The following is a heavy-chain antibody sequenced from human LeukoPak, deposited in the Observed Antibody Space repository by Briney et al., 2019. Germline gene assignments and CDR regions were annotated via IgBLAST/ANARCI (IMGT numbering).Heavy chain of an antibody. CDR3: ARDGSGSGWYFFDY. J-gene: IGHJ4*02. V-gene: IGHV1-2*02. D-gene: IGHD6-19*01. CDR1: GYTFSGYY. CDR2: MNPNSGAT. Sequence: ASVKVSCKTSGYTFSGYYMHWVRQAPGQGLEGMGLMNPNSGATNYEQKFQGRVSLTRDMSISTAYLELTSVTSDDTAVYYCARDGSGSGWYFFDYWGQGTLVTVSS.